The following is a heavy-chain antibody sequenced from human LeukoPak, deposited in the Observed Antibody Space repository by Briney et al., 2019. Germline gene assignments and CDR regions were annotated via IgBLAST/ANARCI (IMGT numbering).Heavy chain of an antibody. V-gene: IGHV3-21*04. D-gene: IGHD2-15*01. CDR2: ISISSSYI. CDR3: AKWGCTGGSCYPFAY. Sequence: GGSLRLSCAASGFTFSRYSMNWVRQAPGKGLEWVSSISISSSYIYYADSVKGRFTISRDNSKNTLYLQMNSLRAEDTAVYYCAKWGCTGGSCYPFAYWGQGTLVTVSS. CDR1: GFTFSRYS. J-gene: IGHJ4*02.